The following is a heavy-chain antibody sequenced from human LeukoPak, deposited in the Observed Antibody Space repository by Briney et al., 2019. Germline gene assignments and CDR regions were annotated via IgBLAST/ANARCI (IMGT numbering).Heavy chain of an antibody. CDR3: ARGIATYGMDV. Sequence: PGGSLRLSCAASGFTFSSYWMHWVRQAPGKGLVWVSRINSDGSSTSYADSVKGRFTISRDNAKNTLYLQMNSLRAEDTAVYYCARGIATYGMDVWGQGTTVTVSS. CDR1: GFTFSSYW. D-gene: IGHD6-13*01. CDR2: INSDGSST. V-gene: IGHV3-74*01. J-gene: IGHJ6*02.